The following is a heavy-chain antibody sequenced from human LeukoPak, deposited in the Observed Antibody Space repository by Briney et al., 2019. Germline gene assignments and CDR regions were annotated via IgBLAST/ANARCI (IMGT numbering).Heavy chain of an antibody. Sequence: PGGSLRLSCVASGFIFRSYGIHWVRQAPGKGLEWVTFIHFDGSNEYYADFVKGRFTISRDNSKNTVYLQMNILRAEDTAVYYCAKDGIMHSNGPPEFDPWGQGTLVSVSS. CDR3: AKDGIMHSNGPPEFDP. V-gene: IGHV3-30*02. J-gene: IGHJ5*02. D-gene: IGHD3-16*01. CDR1: GFIFRSYG. CDR2: IHFDGSNE.